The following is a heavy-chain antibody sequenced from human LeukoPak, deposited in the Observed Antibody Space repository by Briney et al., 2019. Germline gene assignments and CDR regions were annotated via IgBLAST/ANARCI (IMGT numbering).Heavy chain of an antibody. D-gene: IGHD4-17*01. Sequence: SETLSLTWTVSGGSISSYYWSWIRQPGGKGLEWIGRIYTSGSTNYNPSLKSRVTMSVDTSKNQFSLKLSSVTAADTAVYYCARYLKNTVTIGYWGQGTLVTVSS. CDR3: ARYLKNTVTIGY. J-gene: IGHJ4*02. V-gene: IGHV4-4*07. CDR1: GGSISSYY. CDR2: IYTSGST.